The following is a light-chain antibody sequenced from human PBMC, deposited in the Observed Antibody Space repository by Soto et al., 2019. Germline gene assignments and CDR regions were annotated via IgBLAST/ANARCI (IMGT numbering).Light chain of an antibody. V-gene: IGKV3-20*01. CDR3: QQYGSSPIT. J-gene: IGKJ5*01. CDR1: QSVSSY. CDR2: DAS. Sequence: EIVLTQSPATLSVSPGERATLSCRASQSVSSYLAWYQQKPGQAPRLLIYDASNRATGIPDRFSGSGSGTDFTLTISRLEPEDFAVYYCQQYGSSPITFGQGTRLEIK.